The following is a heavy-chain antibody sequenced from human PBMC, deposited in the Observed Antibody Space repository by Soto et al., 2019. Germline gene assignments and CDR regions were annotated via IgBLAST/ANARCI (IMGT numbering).Heavy chain of an antibody. D-gene: IGHD2-15*01. J-gene: IGHJ3*02. Sequence: KFQGRVTITRDTSASTAYMELSSLRSEDTAVYYCARELVLSEAVVRAFDIWGQGTMVTVSS. V-gene: IGHV1-3*01. CDR3: ARELVLSEAVVRAFDI.